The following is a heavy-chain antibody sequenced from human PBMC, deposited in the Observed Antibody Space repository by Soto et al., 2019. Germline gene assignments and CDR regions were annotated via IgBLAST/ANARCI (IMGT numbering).Heavy chain of an antibody. CDR2: ISAYNGNT. CDR1: GYTFTSYG. V-gene: IGHV1-18*01. Sequence: QVQLVQSGAEVKKPGASVKVSCKASGYTFTSYGISWVRQAPVQGLEWMGWISAYNGNTNYAQKLQGRVTMTTDTSTSTAYMELRSLRSDDTAVYYCARQPFITMVRGVIVWFDPWGQGTLVTVSS. CDR3: ARQPFITMVRGVIVWFDP. D-gene: IGHD3-10*01. J-gene: IGHJ5*02.